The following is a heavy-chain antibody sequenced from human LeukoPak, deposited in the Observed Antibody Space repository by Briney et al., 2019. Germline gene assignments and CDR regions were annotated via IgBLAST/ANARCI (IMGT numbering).Heavy chain of an antibody. J-gene: IGHJ5*01. D-gene: IGHD2-15*01. V-gene: IGHV1-8*01. CDR2: VNPNSGTA. CDR1: GWPFSTHD. Sequence: ASVRVSCKASGWPFSTHDINWVRQSTGQGLEWLGWVNPNSGTAGYAQKFQGRVAMTRDSSISTAYLELNSLRYEDTAVYFCATTRRLPLLGFDSWGQGTLVTVSS. CDR3: ATTRRLPLLGFDS.